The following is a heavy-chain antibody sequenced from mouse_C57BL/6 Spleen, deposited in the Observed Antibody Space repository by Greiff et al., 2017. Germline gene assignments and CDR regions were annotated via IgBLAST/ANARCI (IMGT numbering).Heavy chain of an antibody. V-gene: IGHV3-6*01. CDR3: ARDVSSWFAY. J-gene: IGHJ3*01. Sequence: VQLKQSGPGLVKPSQSLSLTCSVTGYSITSGYYWNWIRQFPGNKLEWMGYISYDGSNNYNPSLKNRISITRDTSKNQFFLKLNSVTTEDTATYYCARDVSSWFAYWGQGTLVTVSA. CDR2: ISYDGSN. CDR1: GYSITSGYY.